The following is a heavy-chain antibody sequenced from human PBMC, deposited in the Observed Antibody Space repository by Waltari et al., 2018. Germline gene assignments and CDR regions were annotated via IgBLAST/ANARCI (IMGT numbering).Heavy chain of an antibody. CDR1: GFTFSSYW. V-gene: IGHV3-7*03. J-gene: IGHJ4*02. Sequence: EVQLVESGGGLVQPGGSLRLSCAASGFTFSSYWMSWVRQAPGKGLEWVANIKQDGSEKYYVDSVKGRFTISRDNAKNSLYLQMNSLRAEDTAVYYCAREKGIAVAGPGYFDYWGQGTLVTVSS. CDR3: AREKGIAVAGPGYFDY. D-gene: IGHD6-19*01. CDR2: IKQDGSEK.